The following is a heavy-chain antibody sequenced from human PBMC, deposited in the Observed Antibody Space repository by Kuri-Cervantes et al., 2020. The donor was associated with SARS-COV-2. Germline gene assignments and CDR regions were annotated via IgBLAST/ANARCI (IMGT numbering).Heavy chain of an antibody. J-gene: IGHJ4*02. Sequence: GGSLRLSCAASGITFSNHGMSWVRQAPGKGLEWLSGISASGASTDYAASVKGRFTISRDNSKNTLYLQMNSLRAEDTAVYYCARFVIGRAISTAGPGFFDYWGQGTLVTVSS. D-gene: IGHD6-13*01. CDR2: ISASGAST. V-gene: IGHV3-23*01. CDR3: ARFVIGRAISTAGPGFFDY. CDR1: GITFSNHG.